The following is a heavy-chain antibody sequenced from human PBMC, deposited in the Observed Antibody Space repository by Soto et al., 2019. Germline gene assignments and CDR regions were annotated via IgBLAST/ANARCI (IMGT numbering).Heavy chain of an antibody. CDR2: ISYDGSNK. CDR3: AKDGGQWLLQYYFDS. V-gene: IGHV3-30*18. Sequence: QVQLVESGGGVVQPGRSLRLSCAASGFTFSVYGMRWVRQAPGKGLEWVAVISYDGSNKYYADSVKGRFTISRDNSKNTLSLQMNSLRAEDTAMYYCAKDGGQWLLQYYFDSWGQGTLVTVSS. D-gene: IGHD6-19*01. J-gene: IGHJ4*02. CDR1: GFTFSVYG.